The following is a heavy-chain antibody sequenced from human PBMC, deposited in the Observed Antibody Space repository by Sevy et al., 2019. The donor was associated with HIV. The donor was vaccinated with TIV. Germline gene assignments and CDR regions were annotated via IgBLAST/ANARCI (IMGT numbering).Heavy chain of an antibody. CDR3: AKINDSSGYYHAYFDY. J-gene: IGHJ4*02. CDR1: GFTFSSYA. CDR2: ISGSGGST. V-gene: IGHV3-23*01. Sequence: GGSLRLSCAASGFTFSSYAMSWVRQAPGKGLEWVSAISGSGGSTYYADSVKGRFTISRDNSKNTLYLQMNSLRAEDTAVYYCAKINDSSGYYHAYFDYWGQGTLVTVSS. D-gene: IGHD3-22*01.